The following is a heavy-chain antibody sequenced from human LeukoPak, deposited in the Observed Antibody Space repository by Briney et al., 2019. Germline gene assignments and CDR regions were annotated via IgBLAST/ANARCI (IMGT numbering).Heavy chain of an antibody. Sequence: SETLSLTCTVSGGSISSSSYYWGWIRQPPGKGLEWIGSIYYSGSTYYNPSLKSRVTISVDTSKNQFSLKLSSVTAADTAVYYCARERNWFDPWGQGTLVTVSS. CDR2: IYYSGST. V-gene: IGHV4-39*07. CDR1: GGSISSSSYY. CDR3: ARERNWFDP. J-gene: IGHJ5*02.